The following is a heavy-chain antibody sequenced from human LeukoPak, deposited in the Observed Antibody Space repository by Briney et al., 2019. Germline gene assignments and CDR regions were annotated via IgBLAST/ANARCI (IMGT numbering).Heavy chain of an antibody. Sequence: SETLSLTCTVSGGSISSSSYYWGWIRQPPGKGLEWIGSIYYSGSTYYNPSLKSRVTISVDTSKNQFSLKLSSVTAADTAVYYCARLGALSSSWYRGEFDYWGQGTLVTVSS. V-gene: IGHV4-39*01. CDR1: GGSISSSSYY. J-gene: IGHJ4*02. CDR2: IYYSGST. D-gene: IGHD6-13*01. CDR3: ARLGALSSSWYRGEFDY.